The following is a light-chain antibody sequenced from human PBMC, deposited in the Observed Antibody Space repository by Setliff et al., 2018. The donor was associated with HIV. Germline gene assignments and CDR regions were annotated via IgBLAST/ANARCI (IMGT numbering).Light chain of an antibody. CDR2: EVS. CDR3: SSYTSSSTWV. Sequence: QSVLTQPASVSGSPGQSITISCTGTSSDVGGYKYVSWYQQHPGKAPKLMIYEVSNRPSGVSNRFSGSKSGNTASLTISGLQVEDESDYYCSSYTSSSTWVFGTGTKV. J-gene: IGLJ1*01. V-gene: IGLV2-14*01. CDR1: SSDVGGYKY.